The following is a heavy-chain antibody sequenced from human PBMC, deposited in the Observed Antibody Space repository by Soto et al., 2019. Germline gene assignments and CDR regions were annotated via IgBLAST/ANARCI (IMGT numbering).Heavy chain of an antibody. CDR3: ARDRYQTEHYYGMDV. J-gene: IGHJ6*02. CDR2: IKQDGSEK. Sequence: PVGSLRLSCAASGFTFSSYWMSWVRQAPGKGLEWVANIKQDGSEKYYVDSVKGRFTISRDNAKNSLYLQMNSLRAEDTAVYYCARDRYQTEHYYGMDVWGQGTTVTVSS. CDR1: GFTFSSYW. V-gene: IGHV3-7*03. D-gene: IGHD2-2*01.